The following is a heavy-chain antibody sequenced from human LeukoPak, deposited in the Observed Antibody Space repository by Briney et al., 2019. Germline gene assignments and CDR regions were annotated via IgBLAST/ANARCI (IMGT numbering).Heavy chain of an antibody. CDR2: ISWNSGSI. CDR3: AKGDSSGWDTPADI. Sequence: GRSLRLSCAASGFTFDDYAMHWVRQAPGKGLEWVSGISWNSGSIGYADSVKGRFTISRDNAKNSLYLQMNSLRAEDTAIYYCAKGDSSGWDTPADIRGQGTMVTVSS. CDR1: GFTFDDYA. D-gene: IGHD3-22*01. V-gene: IGHV3-9*01. J-gene: IGHJ3*02.